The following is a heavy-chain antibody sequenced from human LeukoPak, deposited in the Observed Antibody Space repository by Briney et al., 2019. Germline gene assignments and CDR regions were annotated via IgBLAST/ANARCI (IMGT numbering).Heavy chain of an antibody. CDR3: ARAPSEIGGYYPEYFRH. D-gene: IGHD3-22*01. CDR2: IKSDGRT. J-gene: IGHJ1*01. Sequence: PGGSLRLSCAASGFTLSSYWMHWVRQAPGKGLVWVSRIKSDGRTNYADSVKGRFTISRDNDKNTVSLQMNSLRAEDTGVYYCARAPSEIGGYYPEYFRHWGQGTLVSVSS. V-gene: IGHV3-74*01. CDR1: GFTLSSYW.